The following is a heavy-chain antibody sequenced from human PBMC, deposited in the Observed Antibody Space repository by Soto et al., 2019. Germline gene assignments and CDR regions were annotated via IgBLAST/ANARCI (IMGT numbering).Heavy chain of an antibody. J-gene: IGHJ4*02. CDR3: ARDRIPPDCSSTSCYRGLFDY. D-gene: IGHD2-2*02. Sequence: QVQLVESGGGLVKPGGSLRLFCAASGFTFSDYYMSWIRQAPGKGLEWVSYISSSGSTIYYADSVKGRFTISRDNAKNSLYLQMNSLRAEDTAVYYCARDRIPPDCSSTSCYRGLFDYWGQGTLVTVSS. CDR1: GFTFSDYY. V-gene: IGHV3-11*01. CDR2: ISSSGSTI.